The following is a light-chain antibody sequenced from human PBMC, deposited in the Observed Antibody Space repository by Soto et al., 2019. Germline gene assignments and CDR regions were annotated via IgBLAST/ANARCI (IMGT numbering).Light chain of an antibody. Sequence: QSALTQPASVSGSPGQSITISCSGTSSDVGGYNYVSWYQQHPGKAPKLMIFDVSNRPSGVSNRFSGSKSGNTASLTISSLQAEDEGDYYCTSFRSVNSRSFGGGTKVTVL. CDR3: TSFRSVNSRS. CDR1: SSDVGGYNY. J-gene: IGLJ2*01. V-gene: IGLV2-14*03. CDR2: DVS.